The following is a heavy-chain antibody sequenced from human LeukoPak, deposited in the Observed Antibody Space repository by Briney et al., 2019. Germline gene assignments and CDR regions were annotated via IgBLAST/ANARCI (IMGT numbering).Heavy chain of an antibody. Sequence: ASVKVSCKVSGYTLTELSMHWVRQAPGKGLEWMGGFDPEDGETIYAQKFQGRVTMTEGTSTDTAYMELSSLRSEDTAVYYCATYPEPVYGGNSYENFDYWGQGTLVTVSS. CDR2: FDPEDGET. CDR1: GYTLTELS. J-gene: IGHJ4*02. D-gene: IGHD4-23*01. V-gene: IGHV1-24*01. CDR3: ATYPEPVYGGNSYENFDY.